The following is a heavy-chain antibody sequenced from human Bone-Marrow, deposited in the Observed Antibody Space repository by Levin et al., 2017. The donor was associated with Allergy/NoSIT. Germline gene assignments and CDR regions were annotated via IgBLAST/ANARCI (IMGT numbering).Heavy chain of an antibody. CDR2: ISSYSTYI. V-gene: IGHV3-21*01. CDR3: ARGDSNGYYYVDAVDY. Sequence: ASVKVSCAASGFTFNRHSMHWVRQAPGKGLEWVSSISSYSTYIYYADSMKGRFTISRDNAKNSLYLQVNSLRADDTAVYYCARGDSNGYYYVDAVDYWGQGTLVIVSS. CDR1: GFTFNRHS. J-gene: IGHJ4*02. D-gene: IGHD3-22*01.